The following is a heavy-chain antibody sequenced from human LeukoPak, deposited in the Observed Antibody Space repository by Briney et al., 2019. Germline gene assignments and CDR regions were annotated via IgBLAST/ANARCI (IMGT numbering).Heavy chain of an antibody. J-gene: IGHJ6*02. CDR3: ARVYDILTGYYGMDV. CDR1: AGSSSSYY. D-gene: IGHD3-9*01. CDR2: IYYSGST. V-gene: IGHV4-59*01. Sequence: SETLSLTCTVSAGSSSSYYWSWIRQPPGKGLEWIGYIYYSGSTNYNPSLKSRVTISVDTSKNQFSLKLSSVTAADTAVYYCARVYDILTGYYGMDVWGPGTTVTVSS.